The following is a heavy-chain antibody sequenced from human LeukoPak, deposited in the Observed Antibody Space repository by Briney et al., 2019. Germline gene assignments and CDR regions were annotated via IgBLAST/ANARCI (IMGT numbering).Heavy chain of an antibody. CDR3: ARGGSRHDFWSGYHPPPHFDY. CDR1: GLTFSSYW. V-gene: IGHV3-7*01. Sequence: GGSLRLSCAASGLTFSSYWMSWVRQAPGKGLEWVANIKQDGSEKYYVDSVKGRFTISRDNAKNSLYLQMNSLRAEDTAVYYCARGGSRHDFWSGYHPPPHFDYWGQGTLVTVSS. CDR2: IKQDGSEK. D-gene: IGHD3-3*01. J-gene: IGHJ4*02.